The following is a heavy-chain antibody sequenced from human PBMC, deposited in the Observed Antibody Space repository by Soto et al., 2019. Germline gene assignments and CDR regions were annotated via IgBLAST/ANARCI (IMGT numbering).Heavy chain of an antibody. J-gene: IGHJ6*02. CDR3: AADSYYYDSSGYLNYYYGMDV. CDR2: IVVGSGNT. CDR1: GFTFTSSA. D-gene: IGHD3-22*01. V-gene: IGHV1-58*02. Sequence: GASVXVSCKASGFTFTSSAMQWVRQARGQRLEWIGWIVVGSGNTNYAQKFQERVTITRDMSTSTAYMELSSLRSEDTAVYYCAADSYYYDSSGYLNYYYGMDVWGQGTTVTVSS.